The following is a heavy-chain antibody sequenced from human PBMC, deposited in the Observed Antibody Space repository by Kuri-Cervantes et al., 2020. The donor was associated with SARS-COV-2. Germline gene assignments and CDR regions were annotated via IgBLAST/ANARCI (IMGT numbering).Heavy chain of an antibody. V-gene: IGHV4-34*01. CDR2: INHSGNT. CDR3: ARQMMSSITIFGVVITRNWFDP. CDR1: DGSFIGYY. Sequence: LRLSCVVYDGSFIGYYWSWIRQPPGKGLEWIGEINHSGNTKYNPSLKTRVTISVDTSKHQFFLRLSSVTAADTAVYYCARQMMSSITIFGVVITRNWFDPWGQGTLVTVSS. D-gene: IGHD3-3*01. J-gene: IGHJ5*02.